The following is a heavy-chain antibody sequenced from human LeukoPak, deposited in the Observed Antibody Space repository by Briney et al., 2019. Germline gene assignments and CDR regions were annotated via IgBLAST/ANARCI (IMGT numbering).Heavy chain of an antibody. V-gene: IGHV3-7*01. CDR3: ARDWRGLLIHRRGFDY. J-gene: IGHJ4*02. D-gene: IGHD3-3*01. CDR1: GFTFSSYW. CDR2: IKQDGSEK. Sequence: GGSLRLSCAASGFTFSSYWMSWVRQAPGKGLEWVANIKQDGSEKYYVDSVKGRFTISRDNAKNSLFLQMNSLRAEDTAVYYCARDWRGLLIHRRGFDYWGQGTLVTVSS.